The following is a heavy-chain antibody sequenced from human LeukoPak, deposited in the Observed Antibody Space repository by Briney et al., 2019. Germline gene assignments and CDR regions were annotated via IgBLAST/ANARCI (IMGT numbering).Heavy chain of an antibody. J-gene: IGHJ5*02. D-gene: IGHD2-15*01. CDR3: ASVAAKEERWFDP. V-gene: IGHV4-59*01. CDR2: IYYSGST. Sequence: PSETLSLTCTVSGGSISSYYWSWIRQPPGKGLDWIGYIYYSGSTNYNPSLKSRVTISVDTSKNQFSLKLSSVTAADTAVYYCASVAAKEERWFDPWGQGTLVTVSS. CDR1: GGSISSYY.